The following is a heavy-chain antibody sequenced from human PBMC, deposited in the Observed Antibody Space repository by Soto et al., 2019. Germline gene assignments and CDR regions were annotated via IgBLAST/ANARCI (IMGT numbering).Heavy chain of an antibody. V-gene: IGHV3-7*03. CDR2: IKQDGREK. J-gene: IGHJ3*01. CDR1: GFTFNYYY. CDR3: VRDRGAFDL. Sequence: EVQLVESGGTVVQPGGSLRLSCAASGFTFNYYYMTWVRQAPGKGLEWVASIKQDGREKNYVDSLKGRLTISRDNAKNSLFLQMNILRVEDTAIYYCVRDRGAFDLWGQGTMVVVSS.